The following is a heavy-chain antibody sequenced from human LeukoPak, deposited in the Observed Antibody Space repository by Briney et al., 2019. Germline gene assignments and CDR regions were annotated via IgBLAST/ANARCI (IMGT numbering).Heavy chain of an antibody. V-gene: IGHV4-61*02. CDR3: ARELFVVVPESYWYFDL. J-gene: IGHJ2*01. Sequence: SQTLSLTCTVSGGSISSGSYYWSWIRQPAGKGLEWIGRIYTSGSTNYNPSLKSRVTISVDTSKNQFSLKLSSVTAADTAVYYCARELFVVVPESYWYFDLWGRGTLVTVSS. CDR1: GGSISSGSYY. CDR2: IYTSGST. D-gene: IGHD2-2*01.